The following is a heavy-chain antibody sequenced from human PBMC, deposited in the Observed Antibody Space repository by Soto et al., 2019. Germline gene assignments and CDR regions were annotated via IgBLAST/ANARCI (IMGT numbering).Heavy chain of an antibody. CDR1: GGCCGGYY. CDR3: ARASGVWFGELLCPLHFDP. Sequence: SETLSLACAVYGGCCGGYYWSWIRQPPGKGLEWIGEINHSGSTNYNPSLKSRVTISVDTSKNQFSLKLSSVTAADTAVYYCARASGVWFGELLCPLHFDPWGQGPLVTAPQ. V-gene: IGHV4-34*01. D-gene: IGHD3-10*01. J-gene: IGHJ5*02. CDR2: INHSGST.